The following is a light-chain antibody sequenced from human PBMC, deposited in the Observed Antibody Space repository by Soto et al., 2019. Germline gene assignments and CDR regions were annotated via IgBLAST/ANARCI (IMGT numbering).Light chain of an antibody. CDR1: QDICSSN. V-gene: IGKV3-20*01. CDR3: HHYQTCLPLT. CDR2: GAS. Sequence: EIVLTQSPGTLSLSPGERATLSCRAGQDICSSNVAWYQHTPGLAPRLLLYGASSRATGIPDRFSGGGSGTDFTLTISRLEPEDFGVYYCHHYQTCLPLTFGGGTKVDIK. J-gene: IGKJ4*01.